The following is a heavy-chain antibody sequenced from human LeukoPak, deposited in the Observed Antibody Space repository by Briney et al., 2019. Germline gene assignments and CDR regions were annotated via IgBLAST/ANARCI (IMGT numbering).Heavy chain of an antibody. CDR2: IRYHGSDK. V-gene: IGHV3-30*02. CDR1: GFTFSTCG. CDR3: AKSPSSWKFDD. Sequence: GGSLRLSCAASGFTFSTCGMHWVRQAPGKGLEWVAFIRYHGSDKYYADSVKGRFTISRDNSENTLYLQMNSLRAEDTAVYYCAKSPSSWKFDDWGQGTLVTISS. D-gene: IGHD6-13*01. J-gene: IGHJ4*02.